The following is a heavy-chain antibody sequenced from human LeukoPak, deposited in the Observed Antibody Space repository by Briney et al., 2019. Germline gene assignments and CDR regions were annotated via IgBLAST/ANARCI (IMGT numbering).Heavy chain of an antibody. Sequence: GSLRLSCAASGFTFSSYSMNWVRQAPGKGLEWVSYISRSSTTIYYADSVKGRFTISSDNAKNSLYLQVNSLRAEDTAVYYCARDGSYSSFDYWGQGTLVTVSS. CDR3: ARDGSYSSFDY. V-gene: IGHV3-48*01. CDR2: ISRSSTTI. J-gene: IGHJ4*02. CDR1: GFTFSSYS. D-gene: IGHD1-26*01.